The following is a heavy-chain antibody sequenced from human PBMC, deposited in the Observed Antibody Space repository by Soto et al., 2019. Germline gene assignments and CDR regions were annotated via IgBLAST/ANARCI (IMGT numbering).Heavy chain of an antibody. CDR1: GGSISSGGYS. CDR2: IYHSRST. CDR3: ARGPPLGY. Sequence: LQLQESGSGLVKPSQTLSLTCAVSGGSISSGGYSWSWIRQPPGKGLECIGYIYHSRSTYYNPSLKSRVTISVDRSKNQFSLKLSSVTAADTAVYYCARGPPLGYWGQGTLVTVSS. V-gene: IGHV4-30-2*01. J-gene: IGHJ4*02.